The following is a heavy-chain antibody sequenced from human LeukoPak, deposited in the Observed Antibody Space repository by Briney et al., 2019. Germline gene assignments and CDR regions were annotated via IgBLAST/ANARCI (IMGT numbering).Heavy chain of an antibody. D-gene: IGHD3-10*02. CDR2: IRSKANSYAT. J-gene: IGHJ4*02. V-gene: IGHV3-73*01. CDR3: TRLFGVDY. Sequence: GGPLRHPRSPSWVLHSFLLVLDLPAASGKAPEWVGRIRSKANSYATAYAASVKGRFTISRDDSKNTAYLQMNSLKTEDTAVYYCTRLFGVDYWGQGTLVTVSS. CDR1: WVLHSFLL.